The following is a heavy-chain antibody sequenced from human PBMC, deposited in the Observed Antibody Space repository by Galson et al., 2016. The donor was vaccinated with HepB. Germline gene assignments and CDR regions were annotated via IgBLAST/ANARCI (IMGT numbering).Heavy chain of an antibody. V-gene: IGHV4-34*01. D-gene: IGHD2-21*01. J-gene: IGHJ5*02. CDR1: GASLSGYY. CDR3: ARGPCSTIELFPHFDP. CDR2: MDRDGSA. Sequence: SETLSLTCAASGASLSGYYWSWIRQPPGKGLEWIAMMDRDGSAKYNPSLQSRVTMSIDTSKNQFSLTLSSVTAADTAIYYCARGPCSTIELFPHFDPWGQGSPVTVSS.